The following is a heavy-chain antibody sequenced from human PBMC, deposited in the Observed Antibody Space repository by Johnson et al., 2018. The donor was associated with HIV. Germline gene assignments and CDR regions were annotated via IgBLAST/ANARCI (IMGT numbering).Heavy chain of an antibody. CDR2: ISMSGRTI. CDR3: AREGFVVLPAVMRLFAFDI. J-gene: IGHJ3*02. CDR1: GFTFSDYY. Sequence: QVQLVESGGGLVKPGGSLRLSCAASGFTFSDYYMSWIRQAPGKGLEWVSYISMSGRTIYYADSVQGRFTISRDNAKNSLYLQMNSLTAEDTAVYYCAREGFVVLPAVMRLFAFDIWGQGTMVTVSS. D-gene: IGHD2-2*01. V-gene: IGHV3-11*04.